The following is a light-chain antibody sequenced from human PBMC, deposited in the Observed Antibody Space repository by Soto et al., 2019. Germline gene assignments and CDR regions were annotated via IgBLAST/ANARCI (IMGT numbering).Light chain of an antibody. V-gene: IGLV1-40*01. CDR3: RSYDSSLSAYV. J-gene: IGLJ1*01. Sequence: QSALTQPPSVSGAPGQRVTISCTGSSSNIGAGYDVHWYQQLPGAAPKLLIYGNSNRPSGVPDRFSGSKSGTSASLAITGLQAEDEADYRCRSYDSSLSAYVFGTGTKVTVL. CDR2: GNS. CDR1: SSNIGAGYD.